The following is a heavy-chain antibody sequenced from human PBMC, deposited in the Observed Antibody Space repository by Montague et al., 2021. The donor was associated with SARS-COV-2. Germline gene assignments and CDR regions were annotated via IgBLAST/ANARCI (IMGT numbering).Heavy chain of an antibody. CDR3: ARQAQLFHRATDYYDMDV. CDR2: IYYSGST. CDR1: GGSISSSSYY. V-gene: IGHV4-39*01. Sequence: SDPLSLTCSVSGGSISSSSYYWGWIRQSPGKGLEWIGSIYYSGSTYYNPSLKSRVTISVDTSKKQFSLKVTPVTAADTAVYYCARQAQLFHRATDYYDMDVWGQGTTVTVSS. J-gene: IGHJ6*02. D-gene: IGHD1-1*01.